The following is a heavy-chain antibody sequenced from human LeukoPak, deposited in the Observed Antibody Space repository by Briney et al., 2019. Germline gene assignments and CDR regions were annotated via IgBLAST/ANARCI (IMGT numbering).Heavy chain of an antibody. Sequence: PGGSLRLSCAASGFTFSNYAMHWVRQAPGKGLEYVSAIATDGGGTYYANSVKGRFTISRDNSKNTLYLQMNSLRAEDTAVYYCAKGHYDSSGYFDYWGQGTLVTVSS. CDR3: AKGHYDSSGYFDY. CDR1: GFTFSNYA. D-gene: IGHD3-22*01. CDR2: IATDGGGT. V-gene: IGHV3-64*01. J-gene: IGHJ4*02.